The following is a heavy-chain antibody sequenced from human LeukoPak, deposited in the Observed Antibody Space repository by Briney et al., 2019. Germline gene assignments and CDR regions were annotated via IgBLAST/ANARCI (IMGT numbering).Heavy chain of an antibody. V-gene: IGHV3-30*02. CDR3: ATLRLPAATTKAFDY. Sequence: GGSLRLSRAASGFTFSSYGMHWVRQAPGKGLEWVAFIRYDGSNKYYADSVKGRFTISRDNSKNTLYLQMNSLRAEDTAEYYCATLRLPAATTKAFDYWGQGTLVTVSS. CDR1: GFTFSSYG. J-gene: IGHJ4*02. CDR2: IRYDGSNK. D-gene: IGHD2-2*01.